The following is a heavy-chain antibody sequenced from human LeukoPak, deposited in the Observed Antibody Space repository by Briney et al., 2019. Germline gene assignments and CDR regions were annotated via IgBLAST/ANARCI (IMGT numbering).Heavy chain of an antibody. D-gene: IGHD3-10*01. CDR3: TTASVTMVRGVINPDAFDV. Sequence: GGSLRLSCAASGFTFSNAWMSWVRQAPGKGLEWVGRIMSKTDGGTTAYAAPVKGRFTISRDDSKNTLYLQMKGLETEDTAVYYCTTASVTMVRGVINPDAFDVWGLGTMVCLSS. CDR1: GFTFSNAW. CDR2: IMSKTDGGTT. V-gene: IGHV3-15*01. J-gene: IGHJ3*01.